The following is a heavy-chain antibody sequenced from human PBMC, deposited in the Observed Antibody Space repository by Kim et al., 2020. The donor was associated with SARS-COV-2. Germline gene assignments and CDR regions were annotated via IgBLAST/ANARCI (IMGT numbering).Heavy chain of an antibody. D-gene: IGHD2-21*02. V-gene: IGHV4-59*01. Sequence: LKSRVTISVDTSKNQFSLKLSSVTAADTAVYYCARVIWYGGNSEGCAFDIWGQGTMVTVSS. CDR3: ARVIWYGGNSEGCAFDI. J-gene: IGHJ3*02.